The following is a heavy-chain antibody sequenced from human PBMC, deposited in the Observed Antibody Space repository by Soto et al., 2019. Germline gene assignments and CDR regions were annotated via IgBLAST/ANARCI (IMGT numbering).Heavy chain of an antibody. CDR2: INAGNGNT. V-gene: IGHV1-3*01. CDR3: ATDKEQYYDFWSGYYHHGMDV. Sequence: ASVKVSCKASGYTFTSYAMHWVRQAPGQRLEWMGWINAGNGNTKYSQKFQGRVTITRDTSASTAYMELSSLRSEDTAVYYCATDKEQYYDFWSGYYHHGMDVWGQGTTVTVSS. CDR1: GYTFTSYA. D-gene: IGHD3-3*01. J-gene: IGHJ6*02.